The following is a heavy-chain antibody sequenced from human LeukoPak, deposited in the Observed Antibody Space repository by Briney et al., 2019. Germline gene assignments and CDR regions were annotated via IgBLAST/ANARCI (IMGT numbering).Heavy chain of an antibody. D-gene: IGHD4-17*01. V-gene: IGHV4-39*01. CDR2: MSDGST. J-gene: IGHJ4*02. CDR1: GASISSGSYY. CDR3: ARRSGYGDSRRPFDY. Sequence: SETLSLTCTVSGASISSGSYYWGWIRQPPGKGLEWIATMSDGSTFYSPSLKSRVTISVDTSQNQFSLKLGSVTAADTAVYYCARRSGYGDSRRPFDYWGQGTLATVSS.